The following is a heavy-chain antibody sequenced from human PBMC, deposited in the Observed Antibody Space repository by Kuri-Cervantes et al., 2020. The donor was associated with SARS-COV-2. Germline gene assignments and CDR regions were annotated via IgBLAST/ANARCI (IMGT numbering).Heavy chain of an antibody. D-gene: IGHD1-26*01. V-gene: IGHV3-33*01. CDR3: ARDLAVGATSSEYFQH. J-gene: IGHJ1*01. CDR2: IWYDGSNK. CDR1: GFTFSSYG. Sequence: GESLKISCAASGFTFSSYGMHWVRQAPGKGLEWVVVIWYDGSNKYYADSVKGRFTISRDNSKNQLYLQMNSLRAEDTAVYYCARDLAVGATSSEYFQHWGQGTLVTVSS.